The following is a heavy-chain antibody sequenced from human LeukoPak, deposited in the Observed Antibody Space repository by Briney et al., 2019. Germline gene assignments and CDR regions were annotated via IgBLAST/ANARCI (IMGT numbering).Heavy chain of an antibody. Sequence: SVKVSCKASGGAFSSYTISWVRQAPGQGLEWMGRIIPILGIANYAQKFQGRVTITADKSTSTAYMELSSLRSEDTAVYYCARDEYGGNSGYWGQGTLVTVSS. CDR1: GGAFSSYT. V-gene: IGHV1-69*04. D-gene: IGHD4-23*01. CDR2: IIPILGIA. CDR3: ARDEYGGNSGY. J-gene: IGHJ4*02.